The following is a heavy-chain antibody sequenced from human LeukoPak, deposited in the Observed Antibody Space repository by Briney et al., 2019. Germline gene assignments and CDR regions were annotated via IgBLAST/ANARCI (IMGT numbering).Heavy chain of an antibody. J-gene: IGHJ5*02. CDR2: ISAYNGNT. V-gene: IGHV1-18*01. D-gene: IGHD3-16*01. CDR3: ARDLRELIVSNWFDP. Sequence: GASVKVSCKASGYTFTSYGISWVRQAPGQGLEWMGWISAYNGNTNYAQKLQGRVTITADKSTSTAYMELSSLRSEDTAVYYCARDLRELIVSNWFDPWGQGTLVTVSS. CDR1: GYTFTSYG.